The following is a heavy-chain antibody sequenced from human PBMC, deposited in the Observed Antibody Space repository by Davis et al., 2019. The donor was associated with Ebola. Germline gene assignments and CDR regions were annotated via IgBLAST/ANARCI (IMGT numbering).Heavy chain of an antibody. CDR1: GITFSRYS. Sequence: GESLKISCAASGITFSRYSMNWVRQAPGKGLEWVAFISSGSFTIHYADSVKGRFTISRDNAKNSLFLQMNSLRDEDTAVYYCARWSILGQWCQGTLVTVSS. CDR3: ARWSILGQ. CDR2: ISSGSFTI. D-gene: IGHD3-3*01. J-gene: IGHJ4*02. V-gene: IGHV3-48*02.